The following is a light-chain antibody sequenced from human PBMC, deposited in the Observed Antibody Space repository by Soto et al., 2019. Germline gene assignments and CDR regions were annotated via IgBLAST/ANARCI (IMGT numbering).Light chain of an antibody. CDR2: GAS. Sequence: EIVLTQSPGTLSLSPGERAALSCRASQSFNSIYLAWYQQKPGQAPRLLIYGASTRATGIPARFSGSGSGTEFTLTISSLQSEDFAVYYCQQYNDWPRRLTFGGGTKVDIK. V-gene: IGKV3-15*01. CDR1: QSFNSIY. J-gene: IGKJ4*01. CDR3: QQYNDWPRRLT.